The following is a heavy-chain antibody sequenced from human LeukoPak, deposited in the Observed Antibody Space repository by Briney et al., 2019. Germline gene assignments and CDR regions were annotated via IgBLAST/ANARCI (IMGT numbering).Heavy chain of an antibody. J-gene: IGHJ6*03. CDR3: ASTGTTSYYYYYMDV. CDR1: GYTFTSYY. Sequence: ASVKVSCKASGYTFTSYYMHWVRQAPGQGLEWMGIINPSGGSTSYAQKFQGRVTMTRDMSTSTDYMELSSLRSEDTAVYYCASTGTTSYYYYYMDVWGKGTTVTISS. V-gene: IGHV1-46*01. CDR2: INPSGGST. D-gene: IGHD1-7*01.